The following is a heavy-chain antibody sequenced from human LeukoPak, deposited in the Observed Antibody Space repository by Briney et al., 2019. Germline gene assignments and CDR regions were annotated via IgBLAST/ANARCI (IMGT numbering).Heavy chain of an antibody. V-gene: IGHV1-2*02. J-gene: IGHJ6*02. Sequence: ASVKVSCKASGYTFTGYYMHWVRQAPGQGLEWMGWINPNSGGTNYAQNFQGRVTMTRDTSISTAYMELSRLRSDDTAVYYCARSQYCSGGSCYDSYYGMDVWGQGTTVTVSS. CDR3: ARSQYCSGGSCYDSYYGMDV. D-gene: IGHD2-15*01. CDR1: GYTFTGYY. CDR2: INPNSGGT.